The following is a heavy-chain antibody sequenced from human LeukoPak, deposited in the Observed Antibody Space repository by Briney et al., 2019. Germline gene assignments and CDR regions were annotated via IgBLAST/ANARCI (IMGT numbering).Heavy chain of an antibody. J-gene: IGHJ6*03. V-gene: IGHV3-64*01. CDR1: GFTFSSYA. Sequence: GGSLRLSCAASGFTFSSYAMHWVRQAPGKGLEYVSSINNDGSSKYYASSVQGRFIISRDNSRNTLYLQLGSLRAEDMAVYYCAKDYRAAGDYYMDVWGKGTTVTVSS. CDR3: AKDYRAAGDYYMDV. CDR2: INNDGSSK. D-gene: IGHD3-16*02.